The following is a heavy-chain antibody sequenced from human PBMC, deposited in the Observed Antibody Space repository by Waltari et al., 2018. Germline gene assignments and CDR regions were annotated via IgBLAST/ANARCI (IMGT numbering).Heavy chain of an antibody. CDR3: ATGGWGFYLDN. D-gene: IGHD7-27*01. V-gene: IGHV3-21*01. Sequence: SMNWVRQAPGKGLEWISSISSTGTYTHYADSVKGRFTISRDNAKNSLYLQMNSLRAEDTGVYWCATGGWGFYLDNWGQGTLVTFSS. CDR2: ISSTGTYT. CDR1: S. J-gene: IGHJ4*02.